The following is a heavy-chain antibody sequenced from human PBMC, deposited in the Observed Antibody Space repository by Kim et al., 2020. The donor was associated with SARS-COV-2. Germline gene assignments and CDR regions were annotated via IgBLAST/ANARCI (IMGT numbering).Heavy chain of an antibody. J-gene: IGHJ6*02. V-gene: IGHV3-30-3*02. CDR3: AKAPTPRYGLDV. Sequence: YADSVKGRVTNSRVNSKNTLYLQMNTLTTEDTAIYYCAKAPTPRYGLDVWGQGTTVTVSS.